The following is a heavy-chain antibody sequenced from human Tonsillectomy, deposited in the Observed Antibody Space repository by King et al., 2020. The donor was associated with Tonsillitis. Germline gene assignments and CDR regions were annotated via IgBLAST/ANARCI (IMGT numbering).Heavy chain of an antibody. J-gene: IGHJ4*02. D-gene: IGHD7-27*01. Sequence: QLVQSGAEVKKPGASVKVSCKASGYTFTGYYMHWVRQAPGQGLEWMGRINPNSGGTNYAQKFQGRVTMTLDSSITTAYMELSRLRSGDTAVYYCAKDTGDRYFDYWGQGTLVTVSS. CDR2: INPNSGGT. CDR1: GYTFTGYY. V-gene: IGHV1-2*06. CDR3: AKDTGDRYFDY.